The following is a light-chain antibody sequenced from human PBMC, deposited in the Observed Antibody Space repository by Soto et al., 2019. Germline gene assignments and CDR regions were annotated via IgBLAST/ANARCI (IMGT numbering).Light chain of an antibody. CDR1: QSVSTN. J-gene: IGKJ3*01. CDR3: QQYNNWPPVT. CDR2: GAS. V-gene: IGKV3-15*01. Sequence: EIVMTQSPATLSVSPGERATLSCRASQSVSTNLSWYQQKPGQAPRLLIYGASTRATGIPARFSGSGSGTECTLTISSLQSEDFAIYYCQQYNNWPPVTFGPGTKVDIK.